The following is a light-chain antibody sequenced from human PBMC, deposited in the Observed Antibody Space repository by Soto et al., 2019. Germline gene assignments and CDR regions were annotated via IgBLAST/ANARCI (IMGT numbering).Light chain of an antibody. V-gene: IGKV3-11*01. J-gene: IGKJ3*01. CDR1: QRLSNH. CDR2: DAS. Sequence: DIGLTQSAGTLSLSLGERATLSCRASQRLSNHVAWYKREPGQAPRLLIXDASSRATGIPARFSGSGSGTDFTLTISSLEPEDFAVYYCQQRSNWLFGPGTKVDIK. CDR3: QQRSNWL.